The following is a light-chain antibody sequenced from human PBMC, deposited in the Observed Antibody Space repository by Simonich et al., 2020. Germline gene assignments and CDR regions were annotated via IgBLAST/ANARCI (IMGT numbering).Light chain of an antibody. CDR2: EVS. CDR3: MQSIQLPWT. J-gene: IGKJ1*01. CDR1: QSLLHSDGTTY. V-gene: IGKV2D-29*02. Sequence: DIVMTQTPLSLSVTPGQPASISCKSSQSLLHSDGTTYLYWYLQKPGQSPQLLIYEVSNRVSGVPERFSGSGSGTDFTLKISRVEAEDVGVYYCMQSIQLPWTFGQGTKVEIK.